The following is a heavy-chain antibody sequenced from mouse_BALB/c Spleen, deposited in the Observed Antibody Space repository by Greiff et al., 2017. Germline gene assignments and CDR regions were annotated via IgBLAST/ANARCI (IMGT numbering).Heavy chain of an antibody. Sequence: EVQLQESGAELVKPGASVKLSCTASGFNIKDTYMHWVKQRPEQGLEWIGRIDPANGNTKYDPKFQGTATITADTSSNTAYLHLSSLTSEDTAVYYGASGYSYYAMDYWGQGTSVTVSS. D-gene: IGHD2-3*01. CDR2: IDPANGNT. CDR3: ASGYSYYAMDY. J-gene: IGHJ4*01. CDR1: GFNIKDTY. V-gene: IGHV14-3*02.